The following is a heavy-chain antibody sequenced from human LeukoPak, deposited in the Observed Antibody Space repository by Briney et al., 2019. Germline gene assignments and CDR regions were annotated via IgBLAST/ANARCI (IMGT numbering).Heavy chain of an antibody. J-gene: IGHJ6*03. CDR3: ARDWGVSARPGYMVV. Sequence: SETLSLTCTVSGGSISNYYWSWIRQPPGKGLEWIGYIYYSGSTKYNPSLKSRVTISVDTSKNQFSLRLSSVTAADTAVYYCARDWGVSARPGYMVVWGKGTTVTVSS. D-gene: IGHD6-6*01. CDR1: GGSISNYY. CDR2: IYYSGST. V-gene: IGHV4-59*01.